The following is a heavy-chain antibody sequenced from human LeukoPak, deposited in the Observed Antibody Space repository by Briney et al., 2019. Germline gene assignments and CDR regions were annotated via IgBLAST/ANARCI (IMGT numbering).Heavy chain of an antibody. J-gene: IGHJ4*02. CDR2: IIPILGIA. V-gene: IGHV1-69*04. Sequence: ASVKVSCKASGGTFSSYAISWVRQAPGQVLEWMGRIIPILGIANYAQKFQGRVTITADKSTSTAYMELSSLRSEDTAVYYCAIAFWSGYSAPLYCFDYWGQGTLVTVSS. CDR1: GGTFSSYA. CDR3: AIAFWSGYSAPLYCFDY. D-gene: IGHD3-3*01.